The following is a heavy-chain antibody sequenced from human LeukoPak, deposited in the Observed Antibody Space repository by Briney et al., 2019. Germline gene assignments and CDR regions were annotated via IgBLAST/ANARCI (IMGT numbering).Heavy chain of an antibody. CDR3: AKSPPGGQWLVDINWFDP. V-gene: IGHV3-23*01. D-gene: IGHD6-19*01. CDR2: ISGSGGST. CDR1: GFTYSSYA. J-gene: IGHJ5*02. Sequence: GGSLRLSCAASGFTYSSYAMSWVRQAPGKGLEWVSAISGSGGSTYYADSVKGRFTISRDNSKNTLYLQMNSLRAEDTAVYYCAKSPPGGQWLVDINWFDPWGQGTLVTVSS.